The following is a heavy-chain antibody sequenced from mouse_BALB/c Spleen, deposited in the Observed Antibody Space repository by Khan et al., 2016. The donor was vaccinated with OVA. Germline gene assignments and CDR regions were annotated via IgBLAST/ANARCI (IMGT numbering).Heavy chain of an antibody. D-gene: IGHD2-2*01. CDR1: GYTFTSYY. CDR3: TRSGYGSFAY. CDR2: INPSNGGT. V-gene: IGHV1S81*02. J-gene: IGHJ3*01. Sequence: QVQLQQSGAELVKPGASVKLSCKASGYTFTSYYMYWVKQRPGQGLEWIGEINPSNGGTNFHEKFKSKATLTVDKSSSTAYMRLSSLTSEDSEVYYCTRSGYGSFAYWGQGTLVTVSA.